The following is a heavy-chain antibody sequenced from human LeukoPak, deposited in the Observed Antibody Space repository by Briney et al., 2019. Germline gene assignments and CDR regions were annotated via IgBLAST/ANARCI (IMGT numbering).Heavy chain of an antibody. D-gene: IGHD7-27*01. V-gene: IGHV4-31*03. CDR3: ARGTGDHRWKRYWYFDL. Sequence: SETLSLTCTVSGDSISGYYWSWIRQHPGKGLEWIGYIYYSGSTYYNPSLKSRVTISVDTSKNQFSLKLSSVTAADTAVYYCARGTGDHRWKRYWYFDLWGRGTLVTVSS. CDR2: IYYSGST. CDR1: GDSISGYY. J-gene: IGHJ2*01.